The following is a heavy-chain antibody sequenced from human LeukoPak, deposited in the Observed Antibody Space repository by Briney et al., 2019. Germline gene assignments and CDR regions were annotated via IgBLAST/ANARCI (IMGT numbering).Heavy chain of an antibody. CDR2: IYYSGST. CDR3: AREPSYGDYPSWFDY. D-gene: IGHD4-17*01. V-gene: IGHV4-59*01. CDR1: GFTFSSYA. J-gene: IGHJ4*02. Sequence: GSLRLSCAASGFTFSSYAMSWVRQPPGKGLEWIGYIYYSGSTNYNPSLKSRVTISVDTSKNQFSLKLSSVTAADTAVYYCAREPSYGDYPSWFDYWGQGTLVTVSS.